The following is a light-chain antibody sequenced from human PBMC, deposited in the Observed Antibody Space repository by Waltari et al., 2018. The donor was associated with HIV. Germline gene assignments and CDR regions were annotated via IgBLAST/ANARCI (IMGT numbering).Light chain of an antibody. CDR1: IGDVGGYDS. CDR3: SSYAGSKNLI. J-gene: IGLJ2*01. V-gene: IGLV2-8*01. CDR2: EVN. Sequence: QSALTQPPSASGSPGQSVTISCTGTIGDVGGYDSVSWYQQHPGTAPKLMIYEVNKRPSGVPDRFIGSKSGNTASLNVSGLQAEDEADYFCSSYAGSKNLIFGGGTKLTVL.